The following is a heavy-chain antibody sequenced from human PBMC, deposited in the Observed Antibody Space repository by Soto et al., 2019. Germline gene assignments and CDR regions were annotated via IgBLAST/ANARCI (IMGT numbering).Heavy chain of an antibody. CDR2: ITPMFGTP. Sequence: ASVKVACKASGGTFSSNTITWVRQAPGQGLEWMGGITPMFGTPNYAQKFRGRVTITADESTSTAYMELSSLRSEDTAMYFCARDGTLYDSLVYYYLYCGQGTLVPVCS. D-gene: IGHD3-22*01. J-gene: IGHJ4*02. V-gene: IGHV1-69*13. CDR3: ARDGTLYDSLVYYYLY. CDR1: GGTFSSNT.